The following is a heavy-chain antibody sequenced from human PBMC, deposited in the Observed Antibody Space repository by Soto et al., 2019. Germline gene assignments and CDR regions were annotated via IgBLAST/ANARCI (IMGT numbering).Heavy chain of an antibody. D-gene: IGHD2-15*01. CDR2: INQDGSQR. J-gene: IGHJ6*02. CDR3: ARGLSTPSYYYYGMDV. CDR1: GFSFSSYW. Sequence: EVQLVESGGGLVQPGGSLRLSCAASGFSFSSYWMNWVRQAPGKGLEWVANINQDGSQRSFVDSVKGRFTISRDNAKNSLYLQMNSLGAEDTAVYFCARGLSTPSYYYYGMDVWGQGTTVTVSS. V-gene: IGHV3-7*03.